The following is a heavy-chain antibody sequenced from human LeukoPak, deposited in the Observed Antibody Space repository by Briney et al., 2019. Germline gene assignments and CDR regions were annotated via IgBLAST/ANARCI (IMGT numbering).Heavy chain of an antibody. V-gene: IGHV3-23*01. CDR3: AKGSSGYFADL. J-gene: IGHJ5*02. CDR1: GFIFNNYG. D-gene: IGHD3-22*01. CDR2: ISHDGGGT. Sequence: GGSLTLSCAASGFIFNNYGLIWVRQAPGKGLECVSAISHDGGGTPYADFVKGRFTISRDNSKHTLFLQMNSLRAEDTALYFCAKGSSGYFADLWGQGTLVTVSS.